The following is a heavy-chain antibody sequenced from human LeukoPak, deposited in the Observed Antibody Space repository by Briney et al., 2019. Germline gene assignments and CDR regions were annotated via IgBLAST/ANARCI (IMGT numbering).Heavy chain of an antibody. D-gene: IGHD2-2*01. CDR2: IKKDGSEK. V-gene: IGHV3-7*01. CDR1: GFTFSSYW. J-gene: IGHJ4*02. CDR3: ATDVDYQLPQIDY. Sequence: GGSLRLSCAASGFTFSSYWMSWVRQAPGKGLEWVANIKKDGSEKYYVDSVKGRFTISRDNAKNSLYLQMNSLRAEDTAVYYCATDVDYQLPQIDYWGQGTLVTVSS.